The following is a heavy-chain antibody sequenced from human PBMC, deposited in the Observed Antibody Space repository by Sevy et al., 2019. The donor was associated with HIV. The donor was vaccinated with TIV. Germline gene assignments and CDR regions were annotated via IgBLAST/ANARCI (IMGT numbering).Heavy chain of an antibody. CDR1: GGSISSSSYY. J-gene: IGHJ4*02. CDR2: IYYSGST. V-gene: IGHV4-39*01. CDR3: ATRRFPGSITIFGVVITPAYYFDY. D-gene: IGHD3-3*01. Sequence: TESLSLTCTVSGGSISSSSYYWGWIRQPPGKGLEWIGSIYYSGSTYYNPSLKSRVTISVDTSKNQFSLKLISVTAADTAVYYCATRRFPGSITIFGVVITPAYYFDYWGQGTLVHVSS.